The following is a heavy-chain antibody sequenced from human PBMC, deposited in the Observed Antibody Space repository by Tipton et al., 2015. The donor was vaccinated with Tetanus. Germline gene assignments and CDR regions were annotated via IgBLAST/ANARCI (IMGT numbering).Heavy chain of an antibody. D-gene: IGHD3-3*01. Sequence: SLRLSCAASGFTFSSYNMNWVRQAPGKGLEWVSHISGTGTTVDYADSVKGRFTISRDNAKNSLYLQMNSLRDEDTAIYYCARDFRPIFGVAQPFDPWDQGTLVTVSS. CDR2: ISGTGTTV. CDR1: GFTFSSYN. J-gene: IGHJ5*02. V-gene: IGHV3-48*02. CDR3: ARDFRPIFGVAQPFDP.